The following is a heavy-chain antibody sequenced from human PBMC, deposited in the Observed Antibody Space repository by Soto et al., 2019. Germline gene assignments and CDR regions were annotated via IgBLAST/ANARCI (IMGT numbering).Heavy chain of an antibody. J-gene: IGHJ6*03. CDR1: GFTFSNHW. CDR3: ARDSAYCRSTSCYLSYYYYMEV. D-gene: IGHD2-2*01. Sequence: EVQVVESGGGLVQPGGSLRLSCAASGFTFSNHWMTWVRQAPGKGLEWVANIKQDGSEKYYVDSVKGRFTLSRDNAKNSLYLQMNSLRAEDTAVYYCARDSAYCRSTSCYLSYYYYMEVWGKGTTVTVSS. V-gene: IGHV3-7*01. CDR2: IKQDGSEK.